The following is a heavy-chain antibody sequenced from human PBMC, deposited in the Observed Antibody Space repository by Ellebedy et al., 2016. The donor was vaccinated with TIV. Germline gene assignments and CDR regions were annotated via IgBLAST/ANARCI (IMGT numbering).Heavy chain of an antibody. Sequence: PGGSLRLSCAASGFTFSNYWMHWVRQAPGKGLVWVSRIDTDGTNTNYADSVKGRFTISRDNAKNTLYLQMDSLRAEDTAVYYCARDLSSSWYRYFDYWGQGALVTVSS. V-gene: IGHV3-74*01. J-gene: IGHJ4*02. CDR1: GFTFSNYW. CDR3: ARDLSSSWYRYFDY. CDR2: IDTDGTNT. D-gene: IGHD6-13*01.